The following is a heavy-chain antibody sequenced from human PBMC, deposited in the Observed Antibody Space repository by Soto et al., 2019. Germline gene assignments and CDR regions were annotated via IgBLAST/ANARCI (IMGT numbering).Heavy chain of an antibody. J-gene: IGHJ6*02. D-gene: IGHD6-13*01. CDR1: GGTFSSYA. Sequence: QVQLVQSGAEVKKPGSSVKVSCKASGGTFSSYAISWVRQAPGQGLEWMGGIIPIFGTANYAQKFQGRVTITADESTSTAYRELRSLRSEDTAVYYCARDPALAAASGYYSYGMDVWGQGTTVTVSS. V-gene: IGHV1-69*12. CDR3: ARDPALAAASGYYSYGMDV. CDR2: IIPIFGTA.